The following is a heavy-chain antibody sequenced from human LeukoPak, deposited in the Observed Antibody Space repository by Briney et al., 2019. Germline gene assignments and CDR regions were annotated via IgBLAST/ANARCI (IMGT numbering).Heavy chain of an antibody. CDR2: IIPIFGIA. D-gene: IGHD5-18*01. CDR1: GGTFSSYA. Sequence: GASVKVSCKASGGTFSSYAISWVRQAPGQGLEWMGRIIPIFGIANYAQKFQGRVTITADKSTSTAYMELSSLRSEDTAVYYCARDVDTAELGFDPWGQGTLVTVSS. V-gene: IGHV1-69*04. CDR3: ARDVDTAELGFDP. J-gene: IGHJ5*02.